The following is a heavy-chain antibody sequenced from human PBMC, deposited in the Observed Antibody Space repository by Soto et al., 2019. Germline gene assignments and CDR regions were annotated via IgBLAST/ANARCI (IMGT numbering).Heavy chain of an antibody. V-gene: IGHV4-34*01. CDR3: ARIVAPGTQGWFDP. J-gene: IGHJ5*02. Sequence: SETLSLTCAVYGGSFSGYYWIWIRQPPGKGLEWIGEITQSGSTYSNPSLKRRVSMSVDTSKNHFSLKLDSVTAIDTATYYCARIVAPGTQGWFDPLGQGTLVTVSS. CDR2: ITQSGST. D-gene: IGHD1-1*01. CDR1: GGSFSGYY.